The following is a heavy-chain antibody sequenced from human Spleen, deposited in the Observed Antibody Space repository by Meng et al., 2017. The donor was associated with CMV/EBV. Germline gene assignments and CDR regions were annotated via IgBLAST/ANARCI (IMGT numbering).Heavy chain of an antibody. V-gene: IGHV3-48*04. J-gene: IGHJ3*02. CDR2: IRWNSGSI. Sequence: GESLKISFAASGFTVSSNYMSWVRQAPGKGLEWVPGIRWNSGSIGYADSVKGRFTISRDTAKNSLYLQMNSLRAEDTAVYYFARDFADYVWGSYRPCDGFDIWGQGTMVTVSS. CDR3: ARDFADYVWGSYRPCDGFDI. D-gene: IGHD3-16*02. CDR1: GFTVSSNY.